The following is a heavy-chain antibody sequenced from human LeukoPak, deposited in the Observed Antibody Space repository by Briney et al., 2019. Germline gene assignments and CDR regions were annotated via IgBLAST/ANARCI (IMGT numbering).Heavy chain of an antibody. Sequence: GGSLRLSCAASGFTFSSYWMNWVRQAPGKGLVWVSRIASDGSSTTYADSVKGRFTISRDNSKNTLYLHMNSLRAEDTAVYFCAKHKENYGDSCLDDYWGQGTLVTVSS. CDR2: IASDGSST. V-gene: IGHV3-74*01. CDR3: AKHKENYGDSCLDDY. D-gene: IGHD4-17*01. CDR1: GFTFSSYW. J-gene: IGHJ4*02.